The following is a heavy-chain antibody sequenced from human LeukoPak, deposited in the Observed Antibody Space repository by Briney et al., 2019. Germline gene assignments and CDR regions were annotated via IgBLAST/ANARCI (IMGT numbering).Heavy chain of an antibody. CDR1: GVTFSSYW. CDR2: IKQDGSEK. J-gene: IGHJ6*04. Sequence: PGGSLRLSCAASGVTFSSYWMSWVRQAPGKGLEWVANIKQDGSEKYYVDSVKGRFTISRDNAKNSLYLQMNSLRAEDTAVYYCAELGITMIGGVWGKGTKVTISS. D-gene: IGHD3-10*02. V-gene: IGHV3-7*01. CDR3: AELGITMIGGV.